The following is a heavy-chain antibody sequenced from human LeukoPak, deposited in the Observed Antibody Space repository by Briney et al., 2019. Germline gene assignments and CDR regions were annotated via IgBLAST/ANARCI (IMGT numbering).Heavy chain of an antibody. CDR1: GGSISSYY. J-gene: IGHJ4*02. D-gene: IGHD2-15*01. Sequence: ETLSLTCTVSGGSISSYYWSWIRQPPGKGLEWIGYIYYSGSTNYNPSLKSRVTISVDTSKNQFSLKLSSVTAADTAVYYCARELGYCSGGSCLYYFDYWGQGTLVTVSS. V-gene: IGHV4-59*01. CDR3: ARELGYCSGGSCLYYFDY. CDR2: IYYSGST.